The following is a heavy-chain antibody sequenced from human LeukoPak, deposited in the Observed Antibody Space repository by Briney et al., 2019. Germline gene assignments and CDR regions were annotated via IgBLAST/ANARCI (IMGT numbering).Heavy chain of an antibody. CDR2: IFTSGST. CDR1: GYSISTSYY. D-gene: IGHD4-17*01. J-gene: IGHJ4*02. Sequence: PSETLSLTCTVSGYSISTSYYWGWIRQPPGKGLEWIGRIFTSGSTNYNPSLESRVTISVDMSKNQFSLKLRSVTAADTAVYYCARAGYGDSDFDYWGQGTLVTVSS. CDR3: ARAGYGDSDFDY. V-gene: IGHV4-38-2*02.